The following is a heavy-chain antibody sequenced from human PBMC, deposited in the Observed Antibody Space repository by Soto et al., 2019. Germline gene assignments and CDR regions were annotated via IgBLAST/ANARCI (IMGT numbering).Heavy chain of an antibody. CDR3: AILPYCSGGSCKSYYYYYGMDV. Sequence: GESLKISCKGSGYSFTSYWISWVRQMPGKGLEWMGRIDPSDSYTNYSPSFQGHVTISADKSISTAYLQWSSLKASDTAMYYCAILPYCSGGSCKSYYYYYGMDVWGQGTTVTVSS. J-gene: IGHJ6*02. D-gene: IGHD2-15*01. V-gene: IGHV5-10-1*01. CDR2: IDPSDSYT. CDR1: GYSFTSYW.